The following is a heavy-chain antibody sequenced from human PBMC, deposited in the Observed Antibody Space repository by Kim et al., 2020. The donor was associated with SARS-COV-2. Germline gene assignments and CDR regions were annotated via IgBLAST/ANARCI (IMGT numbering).Heavy chain of an antibody. Sequence: SVKVSCKASGGTFSSYAISWVRQAPGQGLEWMGGIIPIFGTANYAQKFQGRVTITADESTSTAYMELSSLRSEDTAVYYCARGWGSWSTAMAPAPFDYWGQGTLVTVSS. CDR1: GGTFSSYA. CDR3: ARGWGSWSTAMAPAPFDY. V-gene: IGHV1-69*13. D-gene: IGHD5-18*01. J-gene: IGHJ4*02. CDR2: IIPIFGTA.